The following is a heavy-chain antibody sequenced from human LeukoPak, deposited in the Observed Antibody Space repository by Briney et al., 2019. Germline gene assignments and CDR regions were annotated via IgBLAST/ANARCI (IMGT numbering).Heavy chain of an antibody. V-gene: IGHV3-7*01. CDR2: IKQDGSEK. CDR3: ARGADGVSSNSRGWFDP. CDR1: GFTFSSYW. D-gene: IGHD2-15*01. Sequence: GGSLRLSCAASGFTFSSYWMSWVRQAPGKGLEWVANIKQDGSEKYYVDSVKGRFTISRDNAKNSLYLQMNTLRAEDTAVYSCARGADGVSSNSRGWFDPWGQGTLVTVSS. J-gene: IGHJ5*02.